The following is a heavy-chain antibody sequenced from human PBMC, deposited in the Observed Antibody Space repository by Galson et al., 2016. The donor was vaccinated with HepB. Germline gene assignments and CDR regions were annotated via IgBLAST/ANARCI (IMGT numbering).Heavy chain of an antibody. CDR2: IKRITDGGTT. D-gene: IGHD3-10*01. Sequence: SLRLSCAASGFTFTYAWMRWVRQAPGTGLEWVGRIKRITDGGTTDYAAPVKGRFSISTDDSQKRLYLHMNSLKPEDTAVYYCTVARYSSGDYYTYWGQGTLVTVSS. CDR1: GFTFTYAW. CDR3: TVARYSSGDYYTY. V-gene: IGHV3-15*01. J-gene: IGHJ4*02.